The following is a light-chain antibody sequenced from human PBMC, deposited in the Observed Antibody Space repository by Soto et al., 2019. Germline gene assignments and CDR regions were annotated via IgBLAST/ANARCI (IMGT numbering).Light chain of an antibody. V-gene: IGLV2-14*03. CDR1: SSDVGGYNF. J-gene: IGLJ3*02. CDR2: DVN. Sequence: QSALTQPASVSGSPGQSITISCTGTSSDVGGYNFLSWYQQHPGKAPKLMIYDVNNRPSGVSNRFSGSKSGNTASLTISGLQAEDEADYYCSSYTSRSTLVMFGGGTKLTVL. CDR3: SSYTSRSTLVM.